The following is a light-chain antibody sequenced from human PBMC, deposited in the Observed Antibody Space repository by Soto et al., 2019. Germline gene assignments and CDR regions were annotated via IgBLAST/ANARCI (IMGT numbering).Light chain of an antibody. Sequence: DIQMTQSPSTLSASVGDRVTITCRASQSISSWLAWYQQKPGKAPKLLIYKASSLESGVPSRFSGSGSGTEFPLPLSSLQPDDFATYYCQQYNSYVTVGGGTKVEVK. CDR1: QSISSW. J-gene: IGKJ4*01. CDR3: QQYNSYVT. CDR2: KAS. V-gene: IGKV1-5*03.